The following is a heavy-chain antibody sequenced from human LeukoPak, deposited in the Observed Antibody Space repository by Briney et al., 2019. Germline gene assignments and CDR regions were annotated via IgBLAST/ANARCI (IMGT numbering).Heavy chain of an antibody. CDR3: ARDLSEKYSSDY. CDR1: GFTFSNYG. D-gene: IGHD2/OR15-2a*01. Sequence: GGSLRLSCAASGFTFSNYGMHWVRQAPGKGLEWVAVIWYDGSNKYYADSVKGRFTISRDNSKNTLYLQMNSLRAEDTAVYYCARDLSEKYSSDYWGQGTLVTVSS. CDR2: IWYDGSNK. V-gene: IGHV3-33*01. J-gene: IGHJ4*02.